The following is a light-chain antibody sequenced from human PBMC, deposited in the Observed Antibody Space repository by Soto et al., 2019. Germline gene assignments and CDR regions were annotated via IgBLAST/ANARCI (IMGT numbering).Light chain of an antibody. CDR1: QSVSSY. V-gene: IGKV3-11*01. CDR3: QQYESSPRT. Sequence: EIVFTQSPATLSLSPGERATLSCRASQSVSSYLAWYQQKPGQAPRLLIYDASNRATGIPARFSGSGSGTDFTLTISRLEPEDFAVYYCQQYESSPRTFGQGTKVDIK. CDR2: DAS. J-gene: IGKJ1*01.